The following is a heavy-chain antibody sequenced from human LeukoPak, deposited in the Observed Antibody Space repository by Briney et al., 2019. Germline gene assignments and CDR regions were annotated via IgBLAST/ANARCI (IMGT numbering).Heavy chain of an antibody. J-gene: IGHJ4*02. D-gene: IGHD3-9*01. V-gene: IGHV3-33*06. Sequence: GGSLRLSCAASGFTFSSYGMHWVRQAPGKGLEWVAVIWYDGSNKYYADSVKGRFTISRDNSKNTLYLQMNSLRAEDTAVYYCAKDLLRYFDWSKDYWGQGTLVTVSS. CDR2: IWYDGSNK. CDR3: AKDLLRYFDWSKDY. CDR1: GFTFSSYG.